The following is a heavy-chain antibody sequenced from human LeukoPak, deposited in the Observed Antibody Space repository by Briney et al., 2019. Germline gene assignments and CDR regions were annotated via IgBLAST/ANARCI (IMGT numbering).Heavy chain of an antibody. CDR1: GGSISSYY. Sequence: SETLSLTCTVSGGSISSYYWSWIRQPPGKGLEWIGRIYTSGSTNYNPSLKSRVTISVDTSKNQFSLKLSSVTAADTAVYYCARDYYDSSGYGSYYFDYWGQGTLVTVSS. V-gene: IGHV4-4*08. J-gene: IGHJ4*02. D-gene: IGHD3-22*01. CDR2: IYTSGST. CDR3: ARDYYDSSGYGSYYFDY.